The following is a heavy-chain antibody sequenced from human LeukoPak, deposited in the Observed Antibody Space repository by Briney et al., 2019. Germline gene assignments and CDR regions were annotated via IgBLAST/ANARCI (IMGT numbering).Heavy chain of an antibody. Sequence: GGSLRLSCAASGFTFSSYAMSWLRQAPGKGLEWVSAISGSGGSTYYADSVKGRFTISRDNSKNTLYLQMNSLRAEDTAVYYGAKGGRMVGATPPLGYWGQGTLVTVSS. J-gene: IGHJ4*02. D-gene: IGHD1-26*01. CDR2: ISGSGGST. CDR1: GFTFSSYA. CDR3: AKGGRMVGATPPLGY. V-gene: IGHV3-23*01.